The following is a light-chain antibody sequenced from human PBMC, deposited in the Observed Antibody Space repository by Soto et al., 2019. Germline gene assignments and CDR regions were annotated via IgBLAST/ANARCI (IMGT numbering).Light chain of an antibody. V-gene: IGLV2-14*01. Sequence: QSALTQPASVCGSPGQSITISCTGTSSDVGGYDLVSWYQLHPGKAPKLIIYEVSNRPSGVSNRFSGSKSGNTASLTISGLQAEDEADYYCNSHTSSTFWVFGGGTKVTVL. J-gene: IGLJ3*02. CDR3: NSHTSSTFWV. CDR1: SSDVGGYDL. CDR2: EVS.